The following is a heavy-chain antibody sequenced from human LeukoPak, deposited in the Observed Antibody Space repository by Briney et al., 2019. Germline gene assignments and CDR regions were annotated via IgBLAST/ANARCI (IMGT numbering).Heavy chain of an antibody. CDR2: IYYSGST. CDR3: TRGVKLYDFWSGYPAHPHFDY. Sequence: PSETLSLTCIVSGGSISSYYWSWIRQPPGKGLEWIGYIYYSGSTNYNPSLKSRVTISVDTSKNQFSLKLSSVTAADTAVYYCTRGVKLYDFWSGYPAHPHFDYWGQGTLVTVSS. CDR1: GGSISSYY. J-gene: IGHJ4*02. D-gene: IGHD3-3*01. V-gene: IGHV4-59*01.